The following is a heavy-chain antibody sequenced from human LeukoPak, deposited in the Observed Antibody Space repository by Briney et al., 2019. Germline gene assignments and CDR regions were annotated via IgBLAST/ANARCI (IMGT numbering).Heavy chain of an antibody. D-gene: IGHD6-13*01. Sequence: GGSLRLSCAASGFTFSSYSMNWVRQAPGKGLEWVSSISSSSSYIYYADSVKGRFTISRDNAKNSLYLQMNSLRAEDTAVYYCARDLSGVAAAGNFDYWGQGSLVTVSS. J-gene: IGHJ4*02. CDR2: ISSSSSYI. CDR1: GFTFSSYS. CDR3: ARDLSGVAAAGNFDY. V-gene: IGHV3-21*01.